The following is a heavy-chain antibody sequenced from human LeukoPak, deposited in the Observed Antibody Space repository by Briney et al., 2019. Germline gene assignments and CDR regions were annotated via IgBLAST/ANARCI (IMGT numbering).Heavy chain of an antibody. CDR1: GYTFTSYD. Sequence: ASVKVSCKASGYTFTSYDINWVRQATGQGLDCMGWMNPNSGNTGYAQKCQGRVTMTRNTSISTAYMELSSLRSEDTAVYYCAVAAAQFDYWGQGTLVTVSS. D-gene: IGHD6-13*01. CDR2: MNPNSGNT. J-gene: IGHJ4*02. V-gene: IGHV1-8*01. CDR3: AVAAAQFDY.